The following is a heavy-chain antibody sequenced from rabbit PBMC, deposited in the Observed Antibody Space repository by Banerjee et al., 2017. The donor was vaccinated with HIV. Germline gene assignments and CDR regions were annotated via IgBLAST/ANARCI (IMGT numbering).Heavy chain of an antibody. CDR2: IYTGSGST. Sequence: QEQLVESGGGLVQPEGSLTLTCTASGFSFISYYMCWVRQAPGKGLEWIGCIYTGSGSTYYASWAKGRFTISKTSSTTVTLQLNSLTAADTATYFCARDYDYGYTEHGYASYGMDLWGQGTLVTVS. D-gene: IGHD6-1*01. J-gene: IGHJ6*01. CDR3: ARDYDYGYTEHGYASYGMDL. CDR1: GFSFISYY. V-gene: IGHV1S45*01.